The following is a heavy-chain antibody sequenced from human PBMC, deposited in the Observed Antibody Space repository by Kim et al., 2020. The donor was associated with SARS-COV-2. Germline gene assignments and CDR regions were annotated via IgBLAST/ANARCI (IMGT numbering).Heavy chain of an antibody. CDR3: ARGSSWLPFDP. J-gene: IGHJ5*02. D-gene: IGHD6-13*01. Sequence: NYNPSLKTRGNISAETFKNQFSLKLRPVTAADTAVYYCARGSSWLPFDPWGQGTLVSVSS. V-gene: IGHV4-59*09.